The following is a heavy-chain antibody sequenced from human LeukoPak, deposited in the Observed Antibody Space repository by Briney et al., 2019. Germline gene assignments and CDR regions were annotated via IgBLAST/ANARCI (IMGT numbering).Heavy chain of an antibody. D-gene: IGHD3-16*01. Sequence: GGSLRLSCAASGITPRSYAMSWVRQAPGKGLEWVSSINGSGVITYYTDSVKGRFTISRDNSKNTVYLQMNSLRAEDTAIYYWAKDSSQGGDYFDYWGQGTLVTVSS. V-gene: IGHV3-23*01. CDR1: GITPRSYA. CDR3: AKDSSQGGDYFDY. CDR2: INGSGVIT. J-gene: IGHJ4*02.